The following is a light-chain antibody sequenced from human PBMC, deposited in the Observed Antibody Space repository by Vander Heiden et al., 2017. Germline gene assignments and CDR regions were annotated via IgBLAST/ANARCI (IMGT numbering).Light chain of an antibody. J-gene: IGLJ3*02. CDR3: QSYDSSNWV. V-gene: IGLV6-57*01. CDR1: SGSIATNY. Sequence: TVTNTCTRSSGSIATNYVQWYQQRPGSSPTTVSYEDDQRPSGVTDRFSGSIDSSSNSASLTISGLKTEDEADYYCQSYDSSNWVFGGGTKLTVL. CDR2: EDD.